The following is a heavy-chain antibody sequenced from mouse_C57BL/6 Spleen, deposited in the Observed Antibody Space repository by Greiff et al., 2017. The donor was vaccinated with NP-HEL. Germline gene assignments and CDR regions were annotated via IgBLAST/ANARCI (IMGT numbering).Heavy chain of an antibody. D-gene: IGHD4-1*01. J-gene: IGHJ2*01. V-gene: IGHV1-80*01. CDR2: IYPGDGDT. CDR3: ANNWEGGY. CDR1: GYAFSSSW. Sequence: VQLQQSGPELVKPGASVKISCKASGYAFSSSWMNWVKQRPGKGLEWIGRIYPGDGDTNYNGKFKGKATLTADKSSSTAYMQLSSLTSEDSAVYFCANNWEGGYWGKGTTLTVSS.